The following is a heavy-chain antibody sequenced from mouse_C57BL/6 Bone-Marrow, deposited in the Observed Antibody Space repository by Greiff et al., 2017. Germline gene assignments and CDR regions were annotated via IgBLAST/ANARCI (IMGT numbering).Heavy chain of an antibody. CDR1: GFNIKDDY. D-gene: IGHD1-1*01. J-gene: IGHJ1*03. Sequence: VQLQQSGAELVRPGASVKLSCTASGFNIKDDYMHWVKQRPEQGLEWIGWIDPENGDTEYASKFQGKATITADTSSNTAYLQLSSLTSEDTAVYYCTSLGTTVVAPYWYFGVWGTGTTVTVSS. CDR2: IDPENGDT. CDR3: TSLGTTVVAPYWYFGV. V-gene: IGHV14-4*01.